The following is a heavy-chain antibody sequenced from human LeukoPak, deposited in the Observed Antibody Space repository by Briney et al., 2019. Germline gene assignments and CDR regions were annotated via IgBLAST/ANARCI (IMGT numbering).Heavy chain of an antibody. CDR2: ISSSGSTI. Sequence: GGSLRLSCAASGFTFSDYYMSWIRQAPGKGLEWVSYISSSGSTIYYADSVKGRFTISRDNAKNSLYLQMNSLRAEDTAVYYCAREGRGDVSQWLVFDYWGQGTLVTVSS. CDR1: GFTFSDYY. J-gene: IGHJ4*02. D-gene: IGHD6-19*01. CDR3: AREGRGDVSQWLVFDY. V-gene: IGHV3-11*04.